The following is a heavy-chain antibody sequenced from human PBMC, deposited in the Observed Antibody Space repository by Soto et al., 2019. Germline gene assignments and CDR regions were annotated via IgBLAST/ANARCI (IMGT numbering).Heavy chain of an antibody. J-gene: IGHJ6*02. D-gene: IGHD3-22*01. CDR3: ARWRGIVDNYYYYGMDV. CDR2: IIPFFGKP. Sequence: QVQLVQSGTEVKKPGSSVNVSCKTSGGAFSTSALSWVRQAPGQGLEWMGGIIPFFGKPNYAQNFQGRITITADISTTTAHLEVRSLRTADTAVYYCARWRGIVDNYYYYGMDVWGQGTTVTVSS. CDR1: GGAFSTSA. V-gene: IGHV1-69*06.